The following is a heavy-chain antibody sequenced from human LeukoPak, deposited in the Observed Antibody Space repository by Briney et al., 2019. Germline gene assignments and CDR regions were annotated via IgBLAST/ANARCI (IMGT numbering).Heavy chain of an antibody. V-gene: IGHV4-39*01. Sequence: SETLSLTCTVSGGSISSSSYYWGWIRQPPGKGLEWVATIYYTGSMYYNPSLKGRVTVSVDTSKNQFSLKLSSVTAADTAAYYCARLPGSGYFDYWGQGILVTVSS. D-gene: IGHD3-22*01. CDR1: GGSISSSSYY. CDR3: ARLPGSGYFDY. CDR2: IYYTGSM. J-gene: IGHJ4*02.